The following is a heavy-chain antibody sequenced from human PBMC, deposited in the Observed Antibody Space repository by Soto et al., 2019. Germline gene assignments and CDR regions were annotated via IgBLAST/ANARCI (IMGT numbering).Heavy chain of an antibody. V-gene: IGHV4-59*08. D-gene: IGHD1-26*01. CDR3: ARQYSNAFDY. J-gene: IGHJ4*02. Sequence: QVQLQKSGPGLVKPSETLSLTCTVSGGSISSYYWSWIRQAPGKGLEWIGYIHFSGSTKYNPSLNSRVTTSIDTSNNQFSLKVTYVTASDTPVYYCARQYSNAFDYWGQGTLDTAS. CDR1: GGSISSYY. CDR2: IHFSGST.